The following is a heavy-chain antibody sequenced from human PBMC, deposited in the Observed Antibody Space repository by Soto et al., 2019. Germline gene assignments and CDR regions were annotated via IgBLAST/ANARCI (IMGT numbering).Heavy chain of an antibody. CDR3: ARDMVRGVIRDYYYYGMDV. V-gene: IGHV1-2*04. Sequence: ASVKVSCKASGYTFTGYYMHWVRQAPGQGLEWMGWINPNSGGTNYAQKFQGWVTMTRDTSISTAYMELSRLGSDDTAVYYCARDMVRGVIRDYYYYGMDVWGQGTTVTVA. D-gene: IGHD3-10*01. CDR1: GYTFTGYY. J-gene: IGHJ6*02. CDR2: INPNSGGT.